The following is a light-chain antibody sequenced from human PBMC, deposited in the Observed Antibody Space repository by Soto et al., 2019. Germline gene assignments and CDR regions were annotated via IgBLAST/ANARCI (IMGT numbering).Light chain of an antibody. J-gene: IGKJ2*01. CDR3: QEYSYIPPIYT. Sequence: DIQMTQSPSSLSASVGDSVTITCQANQDISNCLYWYQQKRGKAPKLLIYDASNLNTGVRSRFSGSRSETNYTLIISSLQPQVISTYYGQEYSYIPPIYTFGQGTKLEIK. V-gene: IGKV1-33*01. CDR2: DAS. CDR1: QDISNC.